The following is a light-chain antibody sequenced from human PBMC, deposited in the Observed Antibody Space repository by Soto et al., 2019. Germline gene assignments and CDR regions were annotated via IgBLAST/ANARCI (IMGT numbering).Light chain of an antibody. V-gene: IGLV2-14*01. J-gene: IGLJ1*01. Sequence: LTQPASVSGSPGQSIAISCTGTSSDVGGYDYVSWYQQHPDKAPKLIIYEVTKRPSGVSNRFSGSKSGNTASLTISGLQPDDEADYYCSSHTSGDTRVFGSGTKVTVL. CDR3: SSHTSGDTRV. CDR2: EVT. CDR1: SSDVGGYDY.